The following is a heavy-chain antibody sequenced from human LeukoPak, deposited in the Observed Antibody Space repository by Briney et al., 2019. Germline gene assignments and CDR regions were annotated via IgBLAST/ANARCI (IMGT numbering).Heavy chain of an antibody. D-gene: IGHD6-13*01. Sequence: QPGGSLRLSCAASGFTLSSYEMNWVRQAPGKGLEWVSYISSSGSTIYYADSVKGRFTISRDNAKNSLYLQMNSLRAEDTAVYYCARAHRGAAAGNWGQGTLVTVSS. CDR2: ISSSGSTI. J-gene: IGHJ4*02. V-gene: IGHV3-48*03. CDR1: GFTLSSYE. CDR3: ARAHRGAAAGN.